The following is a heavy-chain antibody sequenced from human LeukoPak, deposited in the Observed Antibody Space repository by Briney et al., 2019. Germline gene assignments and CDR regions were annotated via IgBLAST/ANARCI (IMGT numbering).Heavy chain of an antibody. CDR2: IRYDGSNK. J-gene: IGHJ6*02. V-gene: IGHV3-30*02. Sequence: SGGSLRLSCAASGFTFSSYGMHWVRQAPGKGLEWVAFIRYDGSNKYYADSVKGRFTISRDNSKNTLYLQMNSLRAEDTAVYYCARDLITDTAMVPYYYYGMDVWGQGTTVTVSS. D-gene: IGHD5-18*01. CDR3: ARDLITDTAMVPYYYYGMDV. CDR1: GFTFSSYG.